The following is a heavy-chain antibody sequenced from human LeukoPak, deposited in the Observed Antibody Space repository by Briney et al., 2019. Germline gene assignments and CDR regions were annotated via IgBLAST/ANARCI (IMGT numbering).Heavy chain of an antibody. CDR3: ARTGSSRFDY. V-gene: IGHV3-21*04. Sequence: PGGSLRLSCAASGFTFSSYSMNWVRQAPGKGLEWVSFISSSNSYIYYADSMKGRFTISRDNFKNTLYLQMNSLRVEDTAVYYCARTGSSRFDYWGQGTLVTVSS. CDR2: ISSSNSYI. CDR1: GFTFSSYS. D-gene: IGHD1-26*01. J-gene: IGHJ4*02.